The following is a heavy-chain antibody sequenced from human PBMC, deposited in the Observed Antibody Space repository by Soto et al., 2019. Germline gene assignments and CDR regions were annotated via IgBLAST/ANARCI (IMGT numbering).Heavy chain of an antibody. J-gene: IGHJ4*02. CDR2: ITGGSGDT. V-gene: IGHV3-23*01. CDR1: GFIFSDYV. CDR3: AKGSASSRSYYFDL. Sequence: EVRLLESGGGLVQSGGSLRLSCVGSGFIFSDYVMSWVRQAPGKGLEWVSAITGGSGDTYYADSVKGRFTISRDNSKNTLYLQMDSLRAEDTALYYGAKGSASSRSYYFDLWGQGTLVPVSS. D-gene: IGHD3-9*01.